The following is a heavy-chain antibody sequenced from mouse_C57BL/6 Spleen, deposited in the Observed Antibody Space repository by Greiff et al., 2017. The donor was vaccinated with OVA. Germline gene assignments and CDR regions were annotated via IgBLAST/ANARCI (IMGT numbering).Heavy chain of an antibody. V-gene: IGHV5-15*01. Sequence: EVKLVESGGGLVQPGGSLKLSCAASGFTFSDYGMAWVRQAPRKGPEWVAFISNLAYSIYYADTVTGRFTISRENAKNTLYLEMSSLRSEDTAMYYCARQGYGSLDYWGKGTTLTVAS. CDR3: ARQGYGSLDY. CDR1: GFTFSDYG. J-gene: IGHJ2*01. CDR2: ISNLAYSI. D-gene: IGHD1-1*01.